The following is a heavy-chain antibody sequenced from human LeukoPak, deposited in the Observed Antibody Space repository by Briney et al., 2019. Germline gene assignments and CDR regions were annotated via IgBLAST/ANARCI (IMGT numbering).Heavy chain of an antibody. D-gene: IGHD3-22*01. J-gene: IGHJ6*03. Sequence: SQTLSLTCAISGDSVSSNSAAWNWIRQSPSRGLEWLGRTYYRSKWYNDYAVSVKSRITINPDTSKNQFSLQLNSVTPEDTAVYYCARGYDSSGSPWDYYYMDVWGKGTTVTISS. CDR1: GDSVSSNSAA. CDR3: ARGYDSSGSPWDYYYMDV. CDR2: TYYRSKWYN. V-gene: IGHV6-1*01.